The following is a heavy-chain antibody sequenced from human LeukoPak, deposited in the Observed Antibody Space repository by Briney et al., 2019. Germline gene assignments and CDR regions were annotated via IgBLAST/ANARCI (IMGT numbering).Heavy chain of an antibody. CDR2: MNPNSGNT. CDR3: ARGAIAVAGTLNY. D-gene: IGHD6-19*01. J-gene: IGHJ4*02. V-gene: IGHV1-8*03. Sequence: ASVKVSCKASGYTFTSYDINWVRQATGQGLEWMGWMNPNSGNTGYAQKFQGRVTITRNTSISTAYMELSSLRSEDTAAYYCARGAIAVAGTLNYWGQGTLVTVSS. CDR1: GYTFTSYD.